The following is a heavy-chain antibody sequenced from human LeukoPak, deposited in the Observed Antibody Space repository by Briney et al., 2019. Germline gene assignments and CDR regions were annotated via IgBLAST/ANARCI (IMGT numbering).Heavy chain of an antibody. V-gene: IGHV4-59*12. CDR3: ARGGSGWSGFDY. J-gene: IGHJ4*02. D-gene: IGHD6-19*01. Sequence: SETLSLTCTVSGGSISSYYWSWIRQPPGKGLEWIGDIYYSGSTYYNPSLKSRVTLSVDASKNQFSLKLSSVTAADTAVYYCARGGSGWSGFDYWGQGTLVTVSS. CDR1: GGSISSYY. CDR2: IYYSGST.